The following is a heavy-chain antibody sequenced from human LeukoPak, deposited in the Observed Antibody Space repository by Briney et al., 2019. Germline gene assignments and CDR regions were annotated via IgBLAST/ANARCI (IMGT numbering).Heavy chain of an antibody. CDR3: AKDVSMVATYYYYYGMDV. J-gene: IGHJ6*02. CDR1: GFTFSSYG. CDR2: ISYDGSNK. V-gene: IGHV3-30*18. Sequence: GGSLRLSCAASGFTFSSYGMHWVRQAPGKGLEWVAVISYDGSNKYYADSVKGRFTISRDNSKNTLYLQMNSLRAEDTAVYYCAKDVSMVATYYYYYGMDVWGQGTTVTVSS. D-gene: IGHD5-12*01.